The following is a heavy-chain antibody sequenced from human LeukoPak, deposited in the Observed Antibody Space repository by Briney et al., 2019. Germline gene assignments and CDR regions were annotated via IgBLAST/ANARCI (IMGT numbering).Heavy chain of an antibody. D-gene: IGHD3-3*01. CDR2: ISGSDGST. J-gene: IGHJ1*01. CDR1: GFTFNNYG. Sequence: GGSLRLSCAASGFTFNNYGMTWVRQAPGKGLEWVSAISGSDGSTYYSDSVTGRFTISRDNSKNTLYLQMTSLRTDDTAVYYCAKDGYDFWSAYQIDLWRESTVDPVSS. V-gene: IGHV3-23*01. CDR3: AKDGYDFWSAYQIDL.